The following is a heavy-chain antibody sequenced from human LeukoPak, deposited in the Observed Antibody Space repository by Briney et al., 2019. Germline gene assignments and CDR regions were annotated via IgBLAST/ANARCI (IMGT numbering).Heavy chain of an antibody. Sequence: GGSLRLSCAASGITFSDYAMHWVRQAPGKGLEWLAYIRYDGINKYYAESVKGRFAISRDNSKNTLSLQMNSLTDEDTAVYYCAKGGLQGTNYFDYWGQGTLVTVPS. D-gene: IGHD3-10*01. CDR3: AKGGLQGTNYFDY. J-gene: IGHJ4*02. CDR2: IRYDGINK. V-gene: IGHV3-30*02. CDR1: GITFSDYA.